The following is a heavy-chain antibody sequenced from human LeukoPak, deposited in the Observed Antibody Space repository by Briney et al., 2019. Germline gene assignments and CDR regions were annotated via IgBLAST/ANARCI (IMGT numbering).Heavy chain of an antibody. CDR2: INSDGSST. Sequence: GRSLRLSCAASGFTFSSYWMHWVRQAPGKGLVWVSRINSDGSSTSYADSVKGRFTISRDNAKNTLYLQMNSLRAGDTAVYYCACSGYYYEGYFDYWGQGTLVTVSS. CDR3: ACSGYYYEGYFDY. CDR1: GFTFSSYW. V-gene: IGHV3-74*01. D-gene: IGHD3-22*01. J-gene: IGHJ4*02.